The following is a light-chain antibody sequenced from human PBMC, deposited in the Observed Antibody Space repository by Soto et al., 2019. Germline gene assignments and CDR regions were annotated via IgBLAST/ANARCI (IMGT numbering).Light chain of an antibody. CDR2: DAS. V-gene: IGKV1-5*01. CDR1: QSISGW. Sequence: DIQMTQSPSTLSASVGDRVTITCRASQSISGWLAWYQQKPGKAPNLLISDASSLESGVPSRFSGSVSATEFTLTISGLQPDDFATYYCQQYSRYSSFGQGTKLEIK. CDR3: QQYSRYSS. J-gene: IGKJ2*01.